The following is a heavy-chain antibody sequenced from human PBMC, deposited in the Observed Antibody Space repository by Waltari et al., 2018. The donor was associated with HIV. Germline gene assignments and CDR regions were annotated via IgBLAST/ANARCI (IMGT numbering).Heavy chain of an antibody. Sequence: EVRLVESGGGLVQPGGSLRLSCAPSGFTFSSSWMTWVRQAPGKGLEWVANMKEDGSEIHYVDSVKGRFTISRDNAKNSLYLQMNSLRAEDTAVYYCARRQQLTDWGQGTLVTVSS. CDR1: GFTFSSSW. V-gene: IGHV3-7*01. CDR3: ARRQQLTD. J-gene: IGHJ4*02. CDR2: MKEDGSEI. D-gene: IGHD6-13*01.